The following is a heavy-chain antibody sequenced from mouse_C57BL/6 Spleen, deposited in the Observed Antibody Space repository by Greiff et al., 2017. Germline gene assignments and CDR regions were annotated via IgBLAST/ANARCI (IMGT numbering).Heavy chain of an antibody. CDR3: ARELTGTWYFDV. J-gene: IGHJ1*03. CDR1: GYAFSSYW. CDR2: IYPGDGDT. D-gene: IGHD4-1*01. V-gene: IGHV1-80*01. Sequence: QVQLQQSGAELVKPGASVKISCKASGYAFSSYWMNWVKQRPGQGLEWIGQIYPGDGDTNYNGKFKSKATLTADKSFSTAYMQLSSLTSEDSAVYFCARELTGTWYFDVWGTGTTVTVSS.